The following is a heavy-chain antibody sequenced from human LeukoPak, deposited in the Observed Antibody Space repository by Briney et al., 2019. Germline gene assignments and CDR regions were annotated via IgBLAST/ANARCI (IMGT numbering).Heavy chain of an antibody. J-gene: IGHJ6*02. D-gene: IGHD6-13*01. CDR1: GYTFTIYA. V-gene: IGHV1-3*01. CDR2: INAGNGNT. CDR3: ARGTQYSSSWDYYYYGMDV. Sequence: ASVTVSCKASGYTFTIYAMHWVRQAPGQRLEWMGWINAGNGNTKYSQKFQGRVTITRDTSASTAYMELSSLRSEDTAVYYCARGTQYSSSWDYYYYGMDVWGQGTTVTVSS.